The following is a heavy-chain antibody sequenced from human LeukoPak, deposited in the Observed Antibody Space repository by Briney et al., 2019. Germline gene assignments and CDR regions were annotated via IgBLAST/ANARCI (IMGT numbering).Heavy chain of an antibody. CDR3: AKDMFPPGIQLGNSFDY. J-gene: IGHJ4*02. CDR2: ISWNSGSI. D-gene: IGHD5-18*01. CDR1: GFTFDDYA. Sequence: GRSLRLSCAASGFTFDDYAMHWVRQAPGKGLEWVSGISWNSGSIGYADSVKGRFTISRDNAKNSLYLQMNSLRAEDTALYYCAKDMFPPGIQLGNSFDYWGQGTLVTVSS. V-gene: IGHV3-9*01.